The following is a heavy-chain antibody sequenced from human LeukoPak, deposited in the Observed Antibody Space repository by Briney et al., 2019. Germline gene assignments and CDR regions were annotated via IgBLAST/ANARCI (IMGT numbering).Heavy chain of an antibody. V-gene: IGHV3-30*04. CDR2: ISYDGSNK. Sequence: GGSLRLSCAASGFTFSSYAMHWVRQAPGKGLEWVAVISYDGSNKYYADSVKGRFTISRDNSKNTLYLRMNSLRAEDTAVYYCVCMDVWGQGTTVTVSS. CDR3: VCMDV. J-gene: IGHJ6*02. CDR1: GFTFSSYA.